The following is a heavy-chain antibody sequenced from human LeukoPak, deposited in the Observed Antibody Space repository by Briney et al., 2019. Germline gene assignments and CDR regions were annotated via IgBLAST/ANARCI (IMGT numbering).Heavy chain of an antibody. V-gene: IGHV3-7*01. CDR1: GFIFSSHW. D-gene: IGHD4-23*01. Sequence: PGESLRLSCATSGFIFSSHWMSWVRQAPGKGLEWVAHIRQDGIEKQYLDSVRGRFTISRDSTKNSMYLQMDRLRDEGTAVYYCARAGRSFYGGSSDYWGQGTLVTVSS. CDR3: ARAGRSFYGGSSDY. CDR2: IRQDGIEK. J-gene: IGHJ4*02.